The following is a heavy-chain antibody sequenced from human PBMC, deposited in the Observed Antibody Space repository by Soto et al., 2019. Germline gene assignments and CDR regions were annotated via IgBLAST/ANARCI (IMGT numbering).Heavy chain of an antibody. CDR3: ARVPVAGTILSRALDI. J-gene: IGHJ3*02. CDR1: GGTFSSYA. Sequence: GASVKVSCKASGGTFSSYAISWVRQAPGQGLEWMGGIIPIFGTANYAQKFQGRVTITADKSTSTAYMELSSLRSEDTAVYYCARVPVAGTILSRALDIWGQGTMVALS. D-gene: IGHD6-19*01. CDR2: IIPIFGTA. V-gene: IGHV1-69*06.